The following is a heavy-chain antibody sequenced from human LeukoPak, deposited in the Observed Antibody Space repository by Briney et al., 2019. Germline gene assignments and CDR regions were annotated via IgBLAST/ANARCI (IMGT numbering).Heavy chain of an antibody. D-gene: IGHD1-14*01. CDR2: IHSGGTT. J-gene: IGHJ6*03. V-gene: IGHV4-4*07. CDR3: AREITWHMDV. CDR1: GGSLSPNY. Sequence: PSETLSLTCSVSGGSLSPNYWTWIRQSAEKGLEWIGRIHSGGTTNYNPSLRSRLTMSVDTSKNQFSLKLSSVTAADTAVYYCAREITWHMDVWGKGTTVTVSS.